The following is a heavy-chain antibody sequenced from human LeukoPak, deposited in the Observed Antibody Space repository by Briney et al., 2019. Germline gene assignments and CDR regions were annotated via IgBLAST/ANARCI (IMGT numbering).Heavy chain of an antibody. CDR3: ARVPGSGTYYWYYFDY. J-gene: IGHJ4*02. CDR2: ISGSGDTT. D-gene: IGHD3-10*01. V-gene: IGHV3-23*01. CDR1: GLTFYSYG. Sequence: SGGSLRLSCAASGLTFYSYGMSWVRQAPGKGLEWVSGISGSGDTTYYADSVKGRFTISRDNSKNTLYLQMNSLRVEDTAVYYCARVPGSGTYYWYYFDYWGQGTLVTVSS.